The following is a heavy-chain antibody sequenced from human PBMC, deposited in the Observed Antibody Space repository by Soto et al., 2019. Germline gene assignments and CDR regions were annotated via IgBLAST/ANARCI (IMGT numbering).Heavy chain of an antibody. V-gene: IGHV3-30*18. Sequence: GGSLRLSCAASGFTFSSYGMPWVRQAPGKGLEWVAVISYDGSNKYYADSVKGRFTISRDNSKNTLYLQMNSLRAEDTAVYYCAKVIWFGEFLTPDPWGQGTLVTVSS. CDR1: GFTFSSYG. J-gene: IGHJ5*02. CDR3: AKVIWFGEFLTPDP. D-gene: IGHD3-10*01. CDR2: ISYDGSNK.